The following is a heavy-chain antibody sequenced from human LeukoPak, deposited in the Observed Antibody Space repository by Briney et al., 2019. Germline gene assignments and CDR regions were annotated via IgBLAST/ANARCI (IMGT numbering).Heavy chain of an antibody. J-gene: IGHJ5*02. Sequence: GGSLRLSCAASGFTFSSYAMSWVRQAPGKGLEWVLAISGSGGSTYYADSVKGRFTISRDNSKNTLYLQMNSLRAEDTAVYYCAKCGGWGATYDWFDPWGQGTLVTVSS. CDR2: ISGSGGST. V-gene: IGHV3-23*01. CDR3: AKCGGWGATYDWFDP. D-gene: IGHD1-26*01. CDR1: GFTFSSYA.